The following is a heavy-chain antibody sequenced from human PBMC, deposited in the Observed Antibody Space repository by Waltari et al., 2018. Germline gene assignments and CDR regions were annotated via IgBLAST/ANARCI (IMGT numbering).Heavy chain of an antibody. CDR1: GGSISSSSYY. CDR3: ARVASRYCSGGSCYSQDI. V-gene: IGHV4-39*07. D-gene: IGHD2-15*01. Sequence: QLQLQESGPGLVKPSETLSLTCTVSGGSISSSSYYWGWIRQPPGKGLEWIGSIYYSGSTYYNPSLKSRVTISVDTSKNQFSLKLSSVTAADTAVYYCARVASRYCSGGSCYSQDIWGQGTMVTVSS. J-gene: IGHJ3*02. CDR2: IYYSGST.